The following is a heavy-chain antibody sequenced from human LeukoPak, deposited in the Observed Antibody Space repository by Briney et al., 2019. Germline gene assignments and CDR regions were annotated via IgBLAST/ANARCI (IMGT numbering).Heavy chain of an antibody. Sequence: SETLSLTCTVSGGSLSSGGYYWRWIRQHPGTGLEWIGYIYYSGSTYYNPSLKSRVTISVDTSKYQFSLKLSSVTAADKAVYYCARGTPVRVDYWGQGTLVTVSS. CDR1: GGSLSSGGYY. CDR3: ARGTPVRVDY. CDR2: IYYSGST. D-gene: IGHD2-2*01. J-gene: IGHJ4*02. V-gene: IGHV4-31*03.